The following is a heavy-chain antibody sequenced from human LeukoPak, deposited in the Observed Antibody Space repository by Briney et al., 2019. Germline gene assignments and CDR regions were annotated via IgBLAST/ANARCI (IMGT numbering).Heavy chain of an antibody. J-gene: IGHJ6*02. V-gene: IGHV1-2*06. D-gene: IGHD6-19*01. CDR2: INPNSGGT. CDR3: ARDSRIAVAEDGMDV. CDR1: GGTFSSYA. Sequence: SVKVSCKASGGTFSSYAISWVRQAPGQGLEWMGRINPNSGGTNYAQKFQGRVTMTRDTSISTAYMELSRLRSDDTAVYYCARDSRIAVAEDGMDVWGQGTTVTVSS.